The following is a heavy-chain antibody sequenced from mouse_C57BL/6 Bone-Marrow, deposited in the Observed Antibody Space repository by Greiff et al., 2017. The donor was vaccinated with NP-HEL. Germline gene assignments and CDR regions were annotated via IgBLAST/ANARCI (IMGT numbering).Heavy chain of an antibody. Sequence: EVQLQQSGPELVKPGASVKISCKASGYTFTDYYMNWVKQSPGQSLEWIGDINPNNGGTSYNQKFKGKATLTVDKSSSTAYMELRSLTSEDSAVYYCARALDYWGQGTTLTVSS. J-gene: IGHJ2*01. V-gene: IGHV1-26*01. CDR1: GYTFTDYY. CDR3: ARALDY. CDR2: INPNNGGT.